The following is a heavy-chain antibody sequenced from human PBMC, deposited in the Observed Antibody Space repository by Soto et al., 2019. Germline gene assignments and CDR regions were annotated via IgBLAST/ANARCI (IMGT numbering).Heavy chain of an antibody. J-gene: IGHJ4*02. V-gene: IGHV1-8*01. D-gene: IGHD3-3*01. CDR1: GYTFTSYD. CDR3: ARGRYYDFWSGYPLTYRPHLDY. Sequence: QVQLVQSGAEVKKPGASVKVSCKASGYTFTSYDINWVRQATGQGLEWMGWMNPNSGNTGYAQKFQGRVTMTRNNSISTAYMELSSLRSEDTAVYYCARGRYYDFWSGYPLTYRPHLDYWGQGTLVTVSS. CDR2: MNPNSGNT.